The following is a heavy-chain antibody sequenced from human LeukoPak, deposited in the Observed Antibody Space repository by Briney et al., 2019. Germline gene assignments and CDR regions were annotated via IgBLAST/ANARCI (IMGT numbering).Heavy chain of an antibody. CDR3: ARGPTISETGYFDY. CDR2: INHRGDT. CDR1: GASFSAYY. D-gene: IGHD1-1*01. V-gene: IGHV4-34*01. J-gene: IGHJ4*03. Sequence: KPSETLSLTSAVYGASFSAYYWSWIRQSPGKGLEWIAEINHRGDTNYNPSVKSRVSISVDTSKNQFSLKVTSLTGADTAVYYCARGPTISETGYFDYWGQGTLVTVSS.